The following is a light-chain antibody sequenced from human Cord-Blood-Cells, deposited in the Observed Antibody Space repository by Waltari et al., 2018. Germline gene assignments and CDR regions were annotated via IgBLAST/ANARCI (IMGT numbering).Light chain of an antibody. V-gene: IGLV1-40*01. Sequence: HSVLTQPPSVSGAPGPRVTISCPGSSSNIRAGFDVHRYQQLPGTAPKPLIYGNSNRPSGVPDRFSGSKSGTSASLAITGLQAEDEADYYCQSYDSSLSGSVFGGGTKLTVL. CDR2: GNS. CDR3: QSYDSSLSGSV. CDR1: SSNIRAGFD. J-gene: IGLJ3*02.